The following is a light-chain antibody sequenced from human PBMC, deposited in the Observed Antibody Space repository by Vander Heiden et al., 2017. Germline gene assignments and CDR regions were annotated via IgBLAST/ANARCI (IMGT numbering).Light chain of an antibody. J-gene: IGLJ2*01. CDR1: SSNIGAGYD. CDR3: QSYDSSLSGVV. Sequence: QSVLTHPPRVSAAPGQRVTISCTGSSSNIGAGYDVHWYQQLPGPAPKLLIYGNSNRPSGVPDRFSGSKSGASASLAITGLQAEDEADYYCQSYDSSLSGVVFGGGTKLTVL. V-gene: IGLV1-40*01. CDR2: GNS.